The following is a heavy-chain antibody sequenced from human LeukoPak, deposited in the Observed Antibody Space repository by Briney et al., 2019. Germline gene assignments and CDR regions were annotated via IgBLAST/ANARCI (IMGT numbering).Heavy chain of an antibody. CDR1: GGSFSGYY. J-gene: IGHJ4*02. Sequence: SETLSLTCAVYGGSFSGYYWSWIRQPPGKGLEWIGEINHSGSTNYNPSLKSRVTLSVDTSRNQYSLKMTSVTAADTAVYYCARDGTPSPILTGYYGGQDYWGQGTLVTVSS. D-gene: IGHD3-9*01. CDR2: INHSGST. V-gene: IGHV4-34*01. CDR3: ARDGTPSPILTGYYGGQDY.